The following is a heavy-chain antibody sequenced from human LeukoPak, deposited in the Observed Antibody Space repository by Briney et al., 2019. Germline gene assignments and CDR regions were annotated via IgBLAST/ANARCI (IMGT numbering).Heavy chain of an antibody. CDR1: GGTFSSYA. CDR2: IIPIFGTA. D-gene: IGHD3-16*01. J-gene: IGHJ4*02. CDR3: ATYWGEAFDY. Sequence: GASVKVSYKASGGTFSSYAISWVRQAPGQGLEWMGGIIPIFGTANYAQKFQGRVTMTRDTSTSTVHMELSSLRSEDTAVYYCATYWGEAFDYWGQGTLVTVSS. V-gene: IGHV1-69*05.